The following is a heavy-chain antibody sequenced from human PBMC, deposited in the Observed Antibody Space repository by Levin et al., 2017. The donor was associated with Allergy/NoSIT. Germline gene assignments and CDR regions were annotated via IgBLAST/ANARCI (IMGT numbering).Heavy chain of an antibody. CDR1: GFTLSEYA. Sequence: GESLKISCDASGFTLSEYAMSWVRHAPGKGLEWVSVITGGGFNTYYGDSVKGRFTVSRDNSKNTLYLELNSLRAEDTAVYYCAKKQGGTTGFSFDVWGQGTMVTVSS. D-gene: IGHD1-14*01. V-gene: IGHV3-23*01. CDR2: ITGGGFNT. CDR3: AKKQGGTTGFSFDV. J-gene: IGHJ3*01.